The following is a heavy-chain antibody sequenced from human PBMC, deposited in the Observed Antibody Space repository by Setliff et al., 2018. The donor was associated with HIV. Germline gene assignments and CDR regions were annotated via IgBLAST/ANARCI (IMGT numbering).Heavy chain of an antibody. J-gene: IGHJ2*01. CDR3: ARSALWFGEADWYFDL. V-gene: IGHV4-4*07. CDR1: GGSINSYY. CDR2: IYSSGST. Sequence: SETLSLTCTVSGGSINSYYWSWIRQPAGKGLEWIGRIYSSGSTNYNPSLKSRVTISVDTSKNQFSLKLSSVTAVDTAVYYCARSALWFGEADWYFDLWGRGTLVTVSS. D-gene: IGHD3-10*01.